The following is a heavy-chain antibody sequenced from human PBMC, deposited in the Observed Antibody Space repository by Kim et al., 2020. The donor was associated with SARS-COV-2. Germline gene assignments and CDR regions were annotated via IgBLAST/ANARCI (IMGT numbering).Heavy chain of an antibody. D-gene: IGHD3-10*01. CDR3: ARLRGVRGVIVYYYYGMDV. CDR2: IYYSGST. J-gene: IGHJ6*02. V-gene: IGHV4-59*08. Sequence: SETLSLTCTVSGGSISSYYWSWIRQPPGKGLEWIGYIYYSGSTNYNPSLKSRVTISIDTSKNQFSLKLSSVTAADTAVYYCARLRGVRGVIVYYYYGMDVWGAGTPLTVSS. CDR1: GGSISSYY.